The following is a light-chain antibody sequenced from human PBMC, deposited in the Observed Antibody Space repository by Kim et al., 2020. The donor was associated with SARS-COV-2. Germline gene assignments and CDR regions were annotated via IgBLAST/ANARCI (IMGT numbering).Light chain of an antibody. J-gene: IGLJ3*02. CDR2: EDN. CDR3: QSYDSSNPWV. Sequence: KAVPRPAPRSSASSASNYVQCDQQRPGSAPTTVIYEDNQRPSGVPDRFSGSIDSSSNSASLTISGLKTEDEADYYCQSYDSSNPWVFGGGTQLTVL. V-gene: IGLV6-57*03. CDR1: SASSASNY.